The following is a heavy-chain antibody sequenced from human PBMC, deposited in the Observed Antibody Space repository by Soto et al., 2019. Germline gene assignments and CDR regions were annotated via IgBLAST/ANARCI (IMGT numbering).Heavy chain of an antibody. CDR1: GGSISSYY. Sequence: SETLSLTCTVSGGSISSYYWSWIRQPPGKGLEWIGYIYYSGSTNYNPSLKSRVTISVDTSKNQFSLKLSSVTAADTAVYYCAREPVFRYNWFGPWGPGTLVTVSS. V-gene: IGHV4-59*01. D-gene: IGHD3-10*01. J-gene: IGHJ5*02. CDR3: AREPVFRYNWFGP. CDR2: IYYSGST.